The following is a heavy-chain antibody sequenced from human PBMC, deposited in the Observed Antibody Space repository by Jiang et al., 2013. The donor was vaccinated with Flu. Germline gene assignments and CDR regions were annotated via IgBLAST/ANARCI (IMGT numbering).Heavy chain of an antibody. V-gene: IGHV4-39*07. D-gene: IGHD5-12*01. J-gene: IGHJ4*02. CDR1: GDSISSDSYY. CDR3: ARAQKYSGFELPYFDF. Sequence: KPSETLSLTCTVSGDSISSDSYYWVWIRQPPGKGLGWIGSIYYTGSTYYNPSLKRRVTISVDTSNNRLSLKLSSVAAADTAVYYCARAQKYSGFELPYFDFWGQGTLVTVSS. CDR2: IYYTGST.